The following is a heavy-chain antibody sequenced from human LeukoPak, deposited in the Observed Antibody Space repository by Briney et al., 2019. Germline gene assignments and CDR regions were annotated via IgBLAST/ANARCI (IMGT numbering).Heavy chain of an antibody. CDR2: IKTDGSDT. CDR1: GFTFSSYW. J-gene: IGHJ3*02. D-gene: IGHD3-10*01. V-gene: IGHV3-74*01. Sequence: GGSLRLSCAASGFTFSSYWMHWVRQVPGKGLLWVSRIKTDGSDTTYADSVKGRFTISRDNAKNSVYLQMNSLRPEDTAVYYCVRDGASWGGDAFDIWGQGTMVTVSS. CDR3: VRDGASWGGDAFDI.